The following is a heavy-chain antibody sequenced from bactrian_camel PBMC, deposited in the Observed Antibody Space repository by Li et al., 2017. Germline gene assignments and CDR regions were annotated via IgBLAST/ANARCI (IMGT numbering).Heavy chain of an antibody. CDR2: ISRDGRT. V-gene: IGHV3S68*01. J-gene: IGHJ4*01. Sequence: QLVESGGGSVQAGGSLRLSCAASGSTYCMGWFRQAPGNECEWISSISRDGRTSYLDSVKGRFTVTQDTLKCTLELQLNNLKPEDTAMYVCAARRSVGLCSFGNDDYWGQGTQVTVS. CDR3: AARRSVGLCSFGNDDY. CDR1: GSTYC. D-gene: IGHD2*01.